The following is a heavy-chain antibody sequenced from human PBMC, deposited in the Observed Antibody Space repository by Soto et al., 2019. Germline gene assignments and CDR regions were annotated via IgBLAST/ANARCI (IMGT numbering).Heavy chain of an antibody. J-gene: IGHJ5*02. Sequence: GASVKVSCKASGYSFTNNDVSWVRQATGQGLEWMGWMNPGSGDTGYAQKFQGRVTMTRDISIATAYMELSSLRSDDTAIYYCARMATFGYLNWFDPWGQGTLVTVSS. CDR1: GYSFTNND. D-gene: IGHD3-16*01. V-gene: IGHV1-8*01. CDR2: MNPGSGDT. CDR3: ARMATFGYLNWFDP.